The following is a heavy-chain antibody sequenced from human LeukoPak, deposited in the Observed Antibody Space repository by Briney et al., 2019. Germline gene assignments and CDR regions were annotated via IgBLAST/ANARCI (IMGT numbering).Heavy chain of an antibody. CDR1: GYTFTDYY. J-gene: IGHJ4*02. CDR3: ARGTTIFGVAPPDY. D-gene: IGHD3-3*01. Sequence: ASVKVSCKASGYTFTDYYIHWVRQAPGQGLEWMGWINPNSGGANYAQKFQGSITMTRDTSISTAYMELSRLRSDDTAVYYCARGTTIFGVAPPDYWGQGTLVTVSS. V-gene: IGHV1-2*02. CDR2: INPNSGGA.